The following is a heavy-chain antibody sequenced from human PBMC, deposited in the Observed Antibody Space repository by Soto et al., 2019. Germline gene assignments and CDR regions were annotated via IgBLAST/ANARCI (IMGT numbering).Heavy chain of an antibody. V-gene: IGHV1-18*01. D-gene: IGHD3-10*01. J-gene: IGHJ6*02. Sequence: ASVKVSCKASGYTFTSYGISWVRQAPGQGLEWMGWISAYNGNTNYAQKLQGRVTMTTDTSTSTAYMELRSLRSDDTAVYYCARVHRYYGSGSYYYYYYYGMDVRGQGTTVTVSS. CDR3: ARVHRYYGSGSYYYYYYYGMDV. CDR1: GYTFTSYG. CDR2: ISAYNGNT.